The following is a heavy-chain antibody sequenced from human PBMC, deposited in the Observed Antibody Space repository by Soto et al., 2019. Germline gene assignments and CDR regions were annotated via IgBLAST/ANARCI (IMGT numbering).Heavy chain of an antibody. CDR2: IPDDGDKI. D-gene: IGHD2-21*02. J-gene: IGHJ4*02. CDR1: GFSFSTYA. V-gene: IGHV3-30-3*01. CDR3: VRGTCYDCWNIDY. Sequence: QVQLVESGGGVVQPGRSLRLSCAASGFSFSTYAMHWVRQAPGKGLEWMAVIPDDGDKIHYADSVKGRFTISRDNSKNTLYLQINSLRVEDTAVYYCVRGTCYDCWNIDYWGQGVLVTVSS.